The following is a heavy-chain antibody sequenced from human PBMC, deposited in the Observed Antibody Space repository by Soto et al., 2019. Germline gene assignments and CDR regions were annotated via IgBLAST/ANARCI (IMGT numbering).Heavy chain of an antibody. CDR1: GYTLTELS. J-gene: IGHJ4*02. CDR2: FDPEDGET. V-gene: IGHV1-24*01. Sequence: ASVKVSCKVSGYTLTELSMHWVRQAPGKGHEWMGGFDPEDGETIYAQKFQGRVTMTEDTSTDTAYMELSSLRSEDTAVYYCATVYGIPAAITSYYYFDYWGQGTLVTVSS. CDR3: ATVYGIPAAITSYYYFDY. D-gene: IGHD2-2*02.